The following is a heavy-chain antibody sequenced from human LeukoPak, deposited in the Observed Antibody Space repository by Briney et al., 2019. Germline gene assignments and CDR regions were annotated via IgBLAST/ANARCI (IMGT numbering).Heavy chain of an antibody. CDR1: GFTFSSYE. CDR2: ISSSSSTI. J-gene: IGHJ3*02. CDR3: AREVPNAFDI. Sequence: GGSLRLSCAASGFTFSSYEMNWVRQAPGKGLEWVSYISSSSSTIYYADSVKGRFTISRDNAKNSLYLQMNSLRAEDTAVYYCAREVPNAFDIWGQGTMVTVSS. V-gene: IGHV3-48*03.